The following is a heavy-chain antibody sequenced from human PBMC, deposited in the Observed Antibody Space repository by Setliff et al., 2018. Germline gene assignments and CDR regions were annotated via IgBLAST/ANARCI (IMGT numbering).Heavy chain of an antibody. CDR1: GGTFSSYA. CDR2: IIXXXXXX. D-gene: IGHD2-21*02. V-gene: IGHV1-69*13. CDR3: ASHGGNSLSIYY. Sequence: SVKVSCKASGGTFSSYAISWVRQAPGQGLEWMGGIIXXXXXXXXXXXFQGRVTITADESTSTAYMELSSLRSEDTAVYYCASHGGNSLSIYYWGQGTLVTVSS. J-gene: IGHJ4*02.